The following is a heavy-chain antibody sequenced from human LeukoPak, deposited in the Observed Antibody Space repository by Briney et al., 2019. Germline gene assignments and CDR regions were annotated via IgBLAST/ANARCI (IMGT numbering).Heavy chain of an antibody. CDR3: ARSNYSGGWYWLDP. CDR1: GFTFSSYW. Sequence: GGSLRLSCAASGFTFSSYWMTWVRQAPGKRLEWVASIKTDGSEEKYVASVKGRFTITRDNAKNSLDLQMSSLGAEDTAVYHCARSNYSGGWYWLDPWGQGTLVTVSS. D-gene: IGHD2-15*01. J-gene: IGHJ5*02. CDR2: IKTDGSEE. V-gene: IGHV3-7*05.